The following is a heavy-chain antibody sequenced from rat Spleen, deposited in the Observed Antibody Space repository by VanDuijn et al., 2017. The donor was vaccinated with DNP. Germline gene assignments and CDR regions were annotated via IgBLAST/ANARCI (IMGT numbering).Heavy chain of an antibody. D-gene: IGHD4-6*01. CDR3: TRESWGYVMDA. V-gene: IGHV2-1*01. J-gene: IGHJ4*01. CDR1: GFSLTSYD. CDR2: IWTDGGT. Sequence: QVQLKESGPGLVQPSQTLSLTCTVSGFSLTSYDFHWVRQPPGKGLEWMGGIWTDGGTDYNSVFKSRLTITRDISKSQVFLKMNSLQTDDTAIYYCTRESWGYVMDAWGQGASVTVSS.